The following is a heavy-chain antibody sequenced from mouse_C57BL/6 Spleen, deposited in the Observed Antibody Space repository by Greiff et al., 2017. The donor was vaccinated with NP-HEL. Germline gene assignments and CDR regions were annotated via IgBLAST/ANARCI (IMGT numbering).Heavy chain of an antibody. Sequence: VQLQQSGAELAKPGASVKLSCKASGYTFTSYWMHWVKQRPGQGLEWIGYINPSSGYTKYNQKFKDKATLTADKSSSTAYMQLSSLTYEDSAVYYCAKYGSSYDYAMDYWGQGTSVTVSS. CDR2: INPSSGYT. V-gene: IGHV1-7*01. J-gene: IGHJ4*01. CDR1: GYTFTSYW. CDR3: AKYGSSYDYAMDY. D-gene: IGHD1-1*01.